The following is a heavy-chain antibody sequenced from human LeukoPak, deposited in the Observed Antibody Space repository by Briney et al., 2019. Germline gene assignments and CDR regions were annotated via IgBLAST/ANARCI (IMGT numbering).Heavy chain of an antibody. CDR2: IYYSGST. D-gene: IGHD1-26*01. V-gene: IGHV4-59*01. J-gene: IGHJ4*02. CDR3: ARSGVGATTPLDY. Sequence: SETLSPTCTVSGGSISSYYWSWIRQPPGKGLEWIGYIYYSGSTNYNPSLKSRVTISVDTSKNQFSLKLSSVTAADTAVYYCARSGVGATTPLDYWGQGTLVTVSS. CDR1: GGSISSYY.